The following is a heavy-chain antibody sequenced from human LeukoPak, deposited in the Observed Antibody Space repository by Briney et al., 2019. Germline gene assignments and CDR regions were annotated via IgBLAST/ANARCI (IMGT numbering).Heavy chain of an antibody. Sequence: GASVKVSCKVSGYTLTELSMHWVRQAPGKGLEWMGGFDPEDGETIYAQKFQGRVTMTGDTSTDTAYMELNSLRSEDTAVYYCATRSETVTSDYWGQGTLVTVSS. CDR2: FDPEDGET. CDR3: ATRSETVTSDY. CDR1: GYTLTELS. V-gene: IGHV1-24*01. D-gene: IGHD4-17*01. J-gene: IGHJ4*02.